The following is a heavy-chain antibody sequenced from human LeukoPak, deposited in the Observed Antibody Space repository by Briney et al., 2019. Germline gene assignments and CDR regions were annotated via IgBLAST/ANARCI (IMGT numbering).Heavy chain of an antibody. Sequence: PGGSLRLSCAASGFTFSSYAMGWVRPAPGKGLVWVSAIIGGGGSTYYADSGKGRFTIARDTSTNTLYLQMISLRAEDTAVYSCAKDKTYYYDSSGQDYWGQGTMVTVSS. CDR2: IIGGGGST. J-gene: IGHJ3*01. D-gene: IGHD3-22*01. CDR3: AKDKTYYYDSSGQDY. V-gene: IGHV3-23*01. CDR1: GFTFSSYA.